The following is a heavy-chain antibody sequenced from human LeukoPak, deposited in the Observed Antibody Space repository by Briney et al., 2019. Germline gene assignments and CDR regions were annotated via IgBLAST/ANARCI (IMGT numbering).Heavy chain of an antibody. V-gene: IGHV4-31*03. CDR2: IYYSGST. J-gene: IGHJ4*02. CDR1: GGSISSGGYY. Sequence: SQTLSLTCTVSGGSISSGGYYWSWIRQHPGKGLEWIGYIYYSGSTYYNPSLKCRVTISVDTSKNQFSLKLSSVTAADTAVYYCARARRRRGGRFDYWGQGALVTVSS. CDR3: ARARRRRGGRFDY. D-gene: IGHD2-15*01.